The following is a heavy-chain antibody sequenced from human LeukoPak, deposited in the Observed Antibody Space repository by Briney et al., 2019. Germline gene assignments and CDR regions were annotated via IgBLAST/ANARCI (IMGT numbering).Heavy chain of an antibody. D-gene: IGHD2-2*01. CDR1: GASISRYY. CDR3: ARAQPATYCTSTSCYAAFDI. CDR2: IYNSGST. J-gene: IGHJ3*02. Sequence: SETLSLTCTVSGASISRYYWAWVRQPPGKGLEWIGYIYNSGSTNYYPSLKSRVTIFLDTSKNQLSLKLSSVTAADTAVYYCARAQPATYCTSTSCYAAFDIWGQGTMVTVSS. V-gene: IGHV4-59*01.